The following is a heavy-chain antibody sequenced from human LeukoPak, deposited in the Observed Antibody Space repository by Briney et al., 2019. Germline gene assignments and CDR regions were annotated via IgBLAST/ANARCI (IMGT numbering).Heavy chain of an antibody. Sequence: SVKVSCKASGYTFTGYYMHWVRQAPGQGLEWMGRIIPILGIANYAQKFQGRVTITADKSTSTAYMELSSLRSEDTAVYYCARVGEVGDGYSWDYWGQGTLVTVSS. CDR1: GYTFTGYY. CDR3: ARVGEVGDGYSWDY. D-gene: IGHD5-24*01. CDR2: IIPILGIA. J-gene: IGHJ4*02. V-gene: IGHV1-69*04.